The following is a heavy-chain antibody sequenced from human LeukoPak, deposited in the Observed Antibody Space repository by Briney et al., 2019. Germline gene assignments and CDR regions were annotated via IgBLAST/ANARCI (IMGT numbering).Heavy chain of an antibody. Sequence: SETLSLTCTVSGGSISSYYWSWIRQPPGKGLEWFGYIYYSGSTNYNPSLKSRVTISVDTSKNQFSLKLSSVTAADTAVYYCARMYYYDSSGYYYGVDYYYYGMDVWGQGTTVTVSS. CDR1: GGSISSYY. D-gene: IGHD3-22*01. CDR2: IYYSGST. V-gene: IGHV4-59*01. CDR3: ARMYYYDSSGYYYGVDYYYYGMDV. J-gene: IGHJ6*02.